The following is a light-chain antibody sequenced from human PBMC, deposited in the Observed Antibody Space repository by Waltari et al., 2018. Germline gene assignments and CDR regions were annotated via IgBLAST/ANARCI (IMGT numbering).Light chain of an antibody. CDR2: WAS. J-gene: IGKJ1*01. CDR1: QSVSDHVNNKNY. V-gene: IGKV4-1*01. Sequence: DIVMTQSPDSLTVSSGERATINYRYSQSVSDHVNNKNYLAWYRQKPGQPPKLLISWASTREFWVPDRFSGSGSGTEFTLTISSLQPEDVAVYYCQQYYNTPPTFGQGTKVEIK. CDR3: QQYYNTPPT.